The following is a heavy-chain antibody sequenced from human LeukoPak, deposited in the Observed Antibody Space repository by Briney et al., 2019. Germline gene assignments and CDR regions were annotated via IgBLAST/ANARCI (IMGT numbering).Heavy chain of an antibody. V-gene: IGHV1-8*03. D-gene: IGHD1-26*01. J-gene: IGHJ3*02. CDR3: ARNSGSSTNAFDI. CDR1: GYTFTSYD. Sequence: ASVKVSCKASGYTFTSYDINWVRQATGQRLEWMGWMNPNSGNTGYAQKFQGRVTITRNTSISTAYMELSSLRSEDTAVYYCARNSGSSTNAFDIWGQGTMVTVSS. CDR2: MNPNSGNT.